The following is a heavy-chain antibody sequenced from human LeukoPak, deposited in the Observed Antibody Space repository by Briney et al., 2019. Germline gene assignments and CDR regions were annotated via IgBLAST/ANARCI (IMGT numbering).Heavy chain of an antibody. CDR2: ISSSSSYI. J-gene: IGHJ4*02. V-gene: IGHV3-21*01. CDR1: GFTSSNYN. Sequence: KPGGSLRLSCAASGFTSSNYNMHWVRQAPGKGLEWVSSISSSSSYIYYADSVKGRFTISRDNAKNSLYLQMTSLRAEDTAVYYCARTGITVAPPFDYWGQGTLVTVSS. D-gene: IGHD4-23*01. CDR3: ARTGITVAPPFDY.